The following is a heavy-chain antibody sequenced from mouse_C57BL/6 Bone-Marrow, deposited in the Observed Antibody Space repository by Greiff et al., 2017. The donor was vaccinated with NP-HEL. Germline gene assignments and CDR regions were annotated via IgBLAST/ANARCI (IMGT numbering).Heavy chain of an antibody. D-gene: IGHD1-1*01. Sequence: VQLQQPGAELVMPGASVKLSCKASGYTFTSYWMHWVKQRPGQGLEWIGEIDPSDSYTNYNQKFKGKSTLTVDKSSSTAYMQLSSLTSEDSAVYYCASNYGSSYYYFDYGGQGTTLTVSS. CDR2: IDPSDSYT. J-gene: IGHJ2*01. CDR3: ASNYGSSYYYFDY. CDR1: GYTFTSYW. V-gene: IGHV1-69*01.